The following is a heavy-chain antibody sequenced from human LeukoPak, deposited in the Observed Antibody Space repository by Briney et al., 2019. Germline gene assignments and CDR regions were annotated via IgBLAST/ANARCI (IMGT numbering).Heavy chain of an antibody. CDR3: AKDKGGTTAFGSFDY. J-gene: IGHJ4*02. D-gene: IGHD4-17*01. V-gene: IGHV3-9*01. CDR2: ISWNSGSI. Sequence: PGGSLRLSCAASGFTFDDYAMHWVRQAPGKGLEWVSGISWNSGSIGYADSVKGRFTISRDNAKNSLYLQMNSLRAEDTALYYCAKDKGGTTAFGSFDYWGQGTLVTVSS. CDR1: GFTFDDYA.